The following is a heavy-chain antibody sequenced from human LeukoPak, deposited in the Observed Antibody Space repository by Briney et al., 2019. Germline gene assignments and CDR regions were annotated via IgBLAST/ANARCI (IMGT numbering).Heavy chain of an antibody. CDR3: AKSITMVRISPTEDYYYGMDV. J-gene: IGHJ6*02. Sequence: GGSLRLSCAASGFTFSSYAMSWVRQAPGKGLEWVSAISGSGGSTYYADSVKGRFTISRDNSKNTLYLQMNSLRAEDTAVYYCAKSITMVRISPTEDYYYGMDVWGQGTTVTVSS. V-gene: IGHV3-23*01. CDR1: GFTFSSYA. CDR2: ISGSGGST. D-gene: IGHD3-10*01.